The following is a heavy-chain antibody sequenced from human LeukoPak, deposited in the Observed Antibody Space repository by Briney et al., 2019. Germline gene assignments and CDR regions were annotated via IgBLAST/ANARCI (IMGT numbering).Heavy chain of an antibody. D-gene: IGHD3-22*01. J-gene: IGHJ4*02. CDR1: GGSISSYY. CDR2: IYTSGST. V-gene: IGHV4-4*07. CDR3: ARNGFAEFYDSSGYCDY. Sequence: SETLSLTCTVSGGSISSYYWSWIRQPAGKGLECIGRIYTSGSTNYNPSLKSRVTMSVDTSKNQFSLKLSSVTAADTAVYYCARNGFAEFYDSSGYCDYWGQGTLVTVSS.